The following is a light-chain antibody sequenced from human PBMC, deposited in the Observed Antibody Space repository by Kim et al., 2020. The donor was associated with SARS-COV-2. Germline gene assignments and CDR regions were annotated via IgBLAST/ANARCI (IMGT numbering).Light chain of an antibody. CDR2: EVS. CDR3: CSYAGSNNV. V-gene: IGLV2-8*01. J-gene: IGLJ1*01. CDR1: SGDVGGYNY. Sequence: QSALTQPSSASGSPGQSVTISCTGTSGDVGGYNYVSWYQQHPGKAPKLMIYEVSKRPSGVPDRFSGSKSGNTASLTVSGLQAEDEADYYCCSYAGSNNVFGTGTKVTVL.